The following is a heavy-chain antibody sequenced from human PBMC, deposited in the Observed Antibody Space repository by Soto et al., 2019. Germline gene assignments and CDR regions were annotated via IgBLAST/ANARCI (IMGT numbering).Heavy chain of an antibody. V-gene: IGHV1-46*01. D-gene: IGHD6-19*01. Sequence: QVHLVQSGAEVKKPGASVNVSCQASGSITNHHMHWVRQAPGQGLEWMGIFNPSGLSTTYAQKFQGRVTITRVTSTSTVYMELSSLTSEDTAVYFCAKVTHRGPIAVVGPLGSWGQGTLVIVSS. CDR2: FNPSGLST. CDR3: AKVTHRGPIAVVGPLGS. CDR1: GSITNHH. J-gene: IGHJ4*02.